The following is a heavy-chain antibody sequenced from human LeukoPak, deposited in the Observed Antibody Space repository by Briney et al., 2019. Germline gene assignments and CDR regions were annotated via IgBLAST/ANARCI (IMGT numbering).Heavy chain of an antibody. V-gene: IGHV1-2*02. CDR2: INPNSGGT. CDR3: ALAGYDFWSGYYQGTGLDAFDI. Sequence: GASVKVSCKASGYTFTSYYMHWVRQAPGQGLEWMGWINPNSGGTNYAQKFQGRVTMTRDTSISTAYMELSRLRSDDTAVYYCALAGYDFWSGYYQGTGLDAFDIWGQGTMVTVSS. CDR1: GYTFTSYY. D-gene: IGHD3-3*01. J-gene: IGHJ3*02.